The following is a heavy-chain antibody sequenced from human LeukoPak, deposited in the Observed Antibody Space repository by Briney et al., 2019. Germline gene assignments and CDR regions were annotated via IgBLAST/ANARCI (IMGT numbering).Heavy chain of an antibody. CDR3: ARSIVVVPAAHTYYDFWSGYPAYYYMDV. CDR1: GGSISSGDYY. D-gene: IGHD3-3*01. V-gene: IGHV4-30-4*08. J-gene: IGHJ6*03. CDR2: IYYSGRT. Sequence: SQTLSLTCTVSGGSISSGDYYWSWIRPPPGKGLEWSGYIYYSGRTYYNPSLKSRVNISVDTSKNQFSLKLSSVTAADTAVYYCARSIVVVPAAHTYYDFWSGYPAYYYMDVWGKGTTVTVSS.